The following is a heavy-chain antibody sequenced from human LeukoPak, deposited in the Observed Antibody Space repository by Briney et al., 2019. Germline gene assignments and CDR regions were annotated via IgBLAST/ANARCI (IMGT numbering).Heavy chain of an antibody. CDR3: ARIRVTGSYRVYSDY. J-gene: IGHJ4*02. V-gene: IGHV2-70*11. CDR2: IDWDDEE. D-gene: IGHD1-26*01. CDR1: GFSLSTRGMC. Sequence: RKSGPTLVNPTQTLTLTCTFSGFSLSTRGMCVSWIRQPPGKALEWLARIDWDDEEYYSTSLKTRLTISKDTSKNQVVLTMTNMDPVDTATYYCARIRVTGSYRVYSDYWGQGTLVTVSS.